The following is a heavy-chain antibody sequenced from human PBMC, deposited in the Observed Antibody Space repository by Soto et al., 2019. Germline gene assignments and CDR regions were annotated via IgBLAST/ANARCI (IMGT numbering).Heavy chain of an antibody. Sequence: PGGSLRLSCAASGFLFNSHAMSWVRQAPGKGLEWVAAISGRGSSTYYLDSVKGRFIVSRDNSKNKLYLQMNGLRAEDTAVYYCAKTREGHDFWSGQITHGYFDYWGQGIQVTVPQ. CDR3: AKTREGHDFWSGQITHGYFDY. CDR1: GFLFNSHA. D-gene: IGHD3-3*01. V-gene: IGHV3-23*01. CDR2: ISGRGSST. J-gene: IGHJ4*02.